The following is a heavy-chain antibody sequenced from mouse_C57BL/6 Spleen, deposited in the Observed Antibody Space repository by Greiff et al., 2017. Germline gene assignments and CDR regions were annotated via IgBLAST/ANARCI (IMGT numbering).Heavy chain of an antibody. J-gene: IGHJ1*03. Sequence: VQLQQSGAELVRPGASVTLSCKASGYTFTDYEMHWVKQTPVHGLEWIGAIDPETGGTAYNQKFKGKAILTADKSSSTAYMELRSLTSEDSAVYYCTREEIYYGNYWYFDVWGTGTTVTVSS. CDR3: TREEIYYGNYWYFDV. CDR2: IDPETGGT. CDR1: GYTFTDYE. D-gene: IGHD2-1*01. V-gene: IGHV1-15*01.